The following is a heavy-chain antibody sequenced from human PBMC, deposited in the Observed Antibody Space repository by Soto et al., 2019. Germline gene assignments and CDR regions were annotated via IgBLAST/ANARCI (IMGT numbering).Heavy chain of an antibody. Sequence: QVQLVESGGGVVQSGGSLRLSCGGSGFIFSRYGMHWVRQAPGKGLEWVTGISYDGGERFYADSVKGRFTISRDNSKNRLELHMSSLRPEDSAVYYCARDLPLYCRGDCNFDFWGQGTLVTVSS. V-gene: IGHV3-30*03. J-gene: IGHJ4*02. CDR2: ISYDGGER. CDR1: GFIFSRYG. CDR3: ARDLPLYCRGDCNFDF. D-gene: IGHD2-21*02.